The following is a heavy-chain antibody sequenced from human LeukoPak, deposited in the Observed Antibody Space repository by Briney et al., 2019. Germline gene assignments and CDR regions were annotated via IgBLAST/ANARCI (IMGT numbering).Heavy chain of an antibody. Sequence: GGSLRLSCAASGFTFSSYWMIWVRQAPGKGLEWVANINQDGSARYSVDSVKGRFTISRDNAKNSLYLQMNSLRAEDTAVYYCARDPGYSSGWFDYWGQGTLVTVSS. V-gene: IGHV3-7*01. CDR2: INQDGSAR. CDR3: ARDPGYSSGWFDY. CDR1: GFTFSSYW. J-gene: IGHJ4*02. D-gene: IGHD6-19*01.